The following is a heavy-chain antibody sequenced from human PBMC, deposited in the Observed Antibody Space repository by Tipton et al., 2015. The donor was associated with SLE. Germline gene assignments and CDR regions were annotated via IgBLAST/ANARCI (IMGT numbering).Heavy chain of an antibody. CDR1: GFTFDDYG. D-gene: IGHD6-13*01. Sequence: SLRLSCAASGFTFDDYGMSWVRQAPGKGLKWVSGINWNGGSTGYADSVKGRFTISRDNSKNTLYLQMNSLRAEDTAVFYCARGDSSSLVGYFRHWGQGTQVTVSS. CDR2: INWNGGST. J-gene: IGHJ1*01. V-gene: IGHV3-20*04. CDR3: ARGDSSSLVGYFRH.